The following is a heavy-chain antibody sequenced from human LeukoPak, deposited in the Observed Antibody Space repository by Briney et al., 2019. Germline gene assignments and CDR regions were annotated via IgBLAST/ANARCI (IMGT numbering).Heavy chain of an antibody. CDR3: ARDPYCTNGVFYGDYFDY. CDR2: IWYDGSSK. V-gene: IGHV3-33*01. J-gene: IGHJ4*02. D-gene: IGHD2-8*01. CDR1: GFTFSSYG. Sequence: GGSLRLSCAASGFTFSSYGMHWVRQAPGKGLEWVALIWYDGSSKYYADSVKGRFTISRENSKNTLYLQMNSLRAEDTAVYYCARDPYCTNGVFYGDYFDYWGQGTLVTVSS.